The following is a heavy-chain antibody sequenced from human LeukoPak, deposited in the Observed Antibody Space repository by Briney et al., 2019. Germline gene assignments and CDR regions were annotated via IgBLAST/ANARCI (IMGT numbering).Heavy chain of an antibody. CDR3: ARGRRFVVVAASRTNWFDP. D-gene: IGHD2-15*01. J-gene: IGHJ5*02. CDR1: GYTFTGYC. V-gene: IGHV1-2*02. Sequence: ASVKVSCKASGYTFTGYCMHWVRQAPGQGLEWMGWINPNSGGTNYAQKFQGRVTMTRDTSISTAYMELSRLRSDDTAVYYCARGRRFVVVAASRTNWFDPWGQGTLVTVSS. CDR2: INPNSGGT.